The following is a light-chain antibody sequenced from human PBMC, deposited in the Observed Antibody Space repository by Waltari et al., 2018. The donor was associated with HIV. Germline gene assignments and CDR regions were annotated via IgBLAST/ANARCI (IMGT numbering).Light chain of an antibody. V-gene: IGKV4-1*01. CDR3: QQYYSTPYT. CDR2: WAS. Sequence: DIVMTQSPDSLAVSLGERATINCKSSQSVLYSSNNKNYLDWYQQNPGQPPKLLIYWASTRESGVPDRFSGSWSGTDFTLTISSLQSEEVAVYYCQQYYSTPYTFGQGTKLEIK. J-gene: IGKJ2*01. CDR1: QSVLYSSNNKNY.